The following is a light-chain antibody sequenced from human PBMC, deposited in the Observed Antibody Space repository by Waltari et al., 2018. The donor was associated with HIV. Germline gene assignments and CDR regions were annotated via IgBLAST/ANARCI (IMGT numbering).Light chain of an antibody. CDR2: ATS. V-gene: IGKV1-39*01. CDR3: QQSLTTPWT. J-gene: IGKJ1*01. CDR1: ETISPY. Sequence: CRTSETISPYLNWYRQRPGEAPKLLIYATSTLQSGIPGRFSGSGSGTNFTLTINNLEPEDFALYFCQQSLTTPWTFGQGTKVE.